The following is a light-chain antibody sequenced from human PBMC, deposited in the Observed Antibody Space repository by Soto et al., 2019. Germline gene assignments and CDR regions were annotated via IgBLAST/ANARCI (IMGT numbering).Light chain of an antibody. CDR1: QRVSNTY. V-gene: IGKV3-20*01. CDR3: QQYSSSPVT. J-gene: IGKJ4*01. CDR2: GVS. Sequence: EIVLAQSPGTLSLSPGERATLSCRASQRVSNTYLAWYQQKPGQAPRLLIYGVSSRATGIPDRFGGSGSGTDFTLTISRLEPEDFAVYYCQQYSSSPVTFGGGTKVEIK.